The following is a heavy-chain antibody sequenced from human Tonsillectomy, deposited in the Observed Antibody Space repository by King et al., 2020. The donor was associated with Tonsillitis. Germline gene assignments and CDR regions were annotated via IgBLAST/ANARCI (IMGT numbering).Heavy chain of an antibody. J-gene: IGHJ3*02. CDR2: SIPIFGSA. Sequence: VQLVESGAEVKKPGSSVKVSCKASGGTFSSYGISWVRQAPGQGLEWMGGSIPIFGSANYAQKFQGRGTITADESTTTAYMELSSLTSEDTAGYYCAGGQVGPLISAAFEIWGQGTMVTVSS. D-gene: IGHD1-26*01. V-gene: IGHV1-69*01. CDR3: AGGQVGPLISAAFEI. CDR1: GGTFSSYG.